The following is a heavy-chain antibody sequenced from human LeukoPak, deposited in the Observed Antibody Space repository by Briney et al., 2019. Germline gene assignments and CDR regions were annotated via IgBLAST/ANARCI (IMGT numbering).Heavy chain of an antibody. Sequence: GASVKVSCKASAYTFTSNYIHWVRQAPGQGLEWMGMIYPRDGSTSYAQKFQGRVTVTRDTSTSTVHMELSGLRSEDTAVYYCARDQEGFDYWGQGTLVTVSS. CDR3: ARDQEGFDY. CDR1: AYTFTSNY. V-gene: IGHV1-46*01. J-gene: IGHJ4*02. CDR2: IYPRDGST.